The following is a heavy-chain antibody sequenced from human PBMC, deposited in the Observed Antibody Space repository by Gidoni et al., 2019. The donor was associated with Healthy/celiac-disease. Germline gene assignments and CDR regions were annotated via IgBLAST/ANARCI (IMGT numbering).Heavy chain of an antibody. V-gene: IGHV4-39*01. D-gene: IGHD6-13*01. CDR3: VTAGPAAGTNY. J-gene: IGHJ4*02. Sequence: DGLEWIGSIYYSGSTYYNPSLKSRVTISVDTSKNQFSLKLSSVTAADTAVYYCVTAGPAAGTNYWGQGTLVTVSS. CDR2: IYYSGST.